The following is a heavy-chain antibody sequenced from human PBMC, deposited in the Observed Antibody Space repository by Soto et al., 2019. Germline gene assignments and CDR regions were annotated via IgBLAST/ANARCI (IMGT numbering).Heavy chain of an antibody. CDR3: AREGRFMRYYGMDV. CDR2: IYSGGST. Sequence: EVQLVESGGGLIQPGGSLRLSCAASGFTVSSNYMSWVRQAPGKGLEWVSVIYSGGSTYYADSVKGRFTISRDNSKNTLYLQMNSLRAEDTAVYYCAREGRFMRYYGMDVWGQGTTVTVSS. V-gene: IGHV3-53*01. CDR1: GFTVSSNY. J-gene: IGHJ6*02. D-gene: IGHD3-16*01.